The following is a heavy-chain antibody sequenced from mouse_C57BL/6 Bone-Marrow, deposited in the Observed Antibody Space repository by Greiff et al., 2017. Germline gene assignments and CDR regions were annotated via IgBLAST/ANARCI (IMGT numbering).Heavy chain of an antibody. J-gene: IGHJ2*01. CDR2: IRLKSDNYAT. D-gene: IGHD4-1*01. CDR3: TGPGRGYFDY. Sequence: EVKVEESGGGLVQPGGSMKLSCVASGFTFSNYWMNWVRQSPEKGLEWVAQIRLKSDNYATHYAESVKGRFTISRDDSKSSVYLQMNNLRAEDTGIYYCTGPGRGYFDYWGQGTTLTVSS. CDR1: GFTFSNYW. V-gene: IGHV6-3*01.